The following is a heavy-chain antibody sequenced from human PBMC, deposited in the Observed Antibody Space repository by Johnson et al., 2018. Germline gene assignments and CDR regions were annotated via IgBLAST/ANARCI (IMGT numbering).Heavy chain of an antibody. CDR1: GFTFSSYA. Sequence: QLVESGGGVVQPGRSLRLSCAASGFTFSSYAMHWVRQAPGKGLEWVAVISYDGSNKYYADSVKGRFTISRDNSKNTLYLQMNSLRAEDTAVYYCATGQQLNNMDVWGKGTTVTVSS. V-gene: IGHV3-30-3*01. D-gene: IGHD6-13*01. CDR3: ATGQQLNNMDV. CDR2: ISYDGSNK. J-gene: IGHJ6*03.